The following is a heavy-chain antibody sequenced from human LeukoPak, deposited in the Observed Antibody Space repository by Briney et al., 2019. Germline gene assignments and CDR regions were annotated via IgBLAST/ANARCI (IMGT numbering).Heavy chain of an antibody. CDR3: ARGRGYYGSGSYPLDY. CDR2: MNPNSGNT. CDR1: GYTFTSYD. D-gene: IGHD3-10*01. J-gene: IGHJ4*02. V-gene: IGHV1-8*03. Sequence: ASVKVSCKASGYTFTSYDINWVRQATGQGLEWMGWMNPNSGNTGYAQKFQGRVTITRNTSISTAYMELSSLRSEDTAVYYCARGRGYYGSGSYPLDYWGQGTLVTVSS.